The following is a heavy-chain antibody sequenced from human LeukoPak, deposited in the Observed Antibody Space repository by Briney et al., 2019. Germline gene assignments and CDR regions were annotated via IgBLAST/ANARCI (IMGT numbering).Heavy chain of an antibody. D-gene: IGHD5-18*01. V-gene: IGHV3-23*01. CDR3: AGRVTGYSSGYVY. CDR1: GFTFSSYA. Sequence: GGSLRLSCAASGFTFSSYAVSWVRQAPEKGLDWVSVISGSAHKIRYADSVKGRFTISRDNSENIVYLQMNNLRAEDTAIYYCAGRVTGYSSGYVYWGQGTLVTVSS. J-gene: IGHJ4*02. CDR2: ISGSAHKI.